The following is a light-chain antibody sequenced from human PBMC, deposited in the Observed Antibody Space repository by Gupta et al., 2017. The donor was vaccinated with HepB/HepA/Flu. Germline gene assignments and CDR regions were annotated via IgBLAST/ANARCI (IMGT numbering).Light chain of an antibody. V-gene: IGKV3-11*01. CDR3: QQRSNWPRT. J-gene: IGKJ1*01. Sequence: EIVLTQSPATLSLSPGESATLSCRASKSVSSYLAWYQQKPGQAPRLLIYDASNRATGIPARFSGSGSGTDFTLTISSLEPEDFAVYYCQQRSNWPRTFGQGTKVEIK. CDR1: KSVSSY. CDR2: DAS.